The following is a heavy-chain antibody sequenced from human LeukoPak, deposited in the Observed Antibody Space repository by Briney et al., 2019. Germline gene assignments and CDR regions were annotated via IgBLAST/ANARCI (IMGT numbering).Heavy chain of an antibody. D-gene: IGHD2-2*01. J-gene: IGHJ4*02. CDR1: GGSISNYY. CDR2: IYTSGST. CDR3: ARDSSRTFDY. Sequence: SEILSLTCTVSGGSISNYYWSWIRQPAGKGLEWIGRIYTSGSTNYNPSLKSRITMSVDTSKNQFSLKLSSMTAADTAVYYCARDSSRTFDYWGQGTLVTVSS. V-gene: IGHV4-4*07.